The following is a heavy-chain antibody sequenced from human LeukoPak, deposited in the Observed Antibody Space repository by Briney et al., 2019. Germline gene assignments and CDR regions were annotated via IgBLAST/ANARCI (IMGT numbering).Heavy chain of an antibody. V-gene: IGHV3-48*01. D-gene: IGHD6-6*01. CDR3: ARDMGSSSYYMDV. J-gene: IGHJ6*03. CDR2: ISSGSGTI. Sequence: GGSLRLSCAVSGFTFSSFSMNWVRQAPGKGLEWVSYISSGSGTIYYADSVKGRFTISRDNAKNSLYLQMNSLRAEDTAVYYCARDMGSSSYYMDVWGKGTTVTVSS. CDR1: GFTFSSFS.